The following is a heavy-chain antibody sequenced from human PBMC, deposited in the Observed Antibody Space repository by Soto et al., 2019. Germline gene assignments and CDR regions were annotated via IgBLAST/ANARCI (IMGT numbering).Heavy chain of an antibody. CDR3: ARDRPGDRNYYDSSGRMDV. V-gene: IGHV6-1*01. CDR2: TYYRSKWYN. D-gene: IGHD3-22*01. J-gene: IGHJ6*02. Sequence: PSETLSLTCAISGDSVSSNSAAWNWIRQSPSRGLEWLGRTYYRSKWYNDYAVSVKSRITINPDTSKNQFSLQLNSVTPEDTAVYYCARDRPGDRNYYDSSGRMDVWGQGTTVTVSS. CDR1: GDSVSSNSAA.